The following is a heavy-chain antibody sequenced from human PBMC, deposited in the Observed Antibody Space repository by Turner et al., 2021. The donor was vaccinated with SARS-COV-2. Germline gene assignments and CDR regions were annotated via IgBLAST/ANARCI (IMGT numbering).Heavy chain of an antibody. D-gene: IGHD3-16*02. J-gene: IGHJ4*02. CDR2: IYSTGST. V-gene: IGHV4-59*01. CDR1: GASISSSH. CDR3: SRHARSLGE. Sequence: QLQESGPGLVKPSETLSLTCTVSGASISSSHWTWIRQSPENGLEWIGNIYSTGSTNYNPSLESRVTISVDTSKNQFSLKLTSVTAADTAVYYCSRHARSLGEWGQGTLVTVSS.